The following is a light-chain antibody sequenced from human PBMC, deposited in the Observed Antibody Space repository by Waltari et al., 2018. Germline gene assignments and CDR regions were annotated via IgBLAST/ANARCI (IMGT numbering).Light chain of an antibody. CDR1: SSDVGVYND. CDR2: DVS. J-gene: IGLJ3*02. V-gene: IGLV2-14*01. CDR3: NSYTGSSSWV. Sequence: QSALTRHPSVSGSPGKWLAIPCTGTSSDVGVYNDASWYQQYPCKVPQLLIYDVSDRPSGVSSRFSGSKSGNTASLTISGLQADDEADYYCNSYTGSSSWVFGGGTKLTVL.